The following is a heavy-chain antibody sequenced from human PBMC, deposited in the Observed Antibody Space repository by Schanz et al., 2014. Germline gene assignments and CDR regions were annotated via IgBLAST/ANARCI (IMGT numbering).Heavy chain of an antibody. Sequence: DVHLLESGGGLVQPGGSLRLSCAASGFTFSSYAMSWVRQAPGKGLEWVSAISGSGGSTYYADSVKGRFTISRDNSKNTLYLQMNNLRAEDTAVYYCVRVSFADPRLYRGMDRDIDYWGQGTLVTVSS. CDR1: GFTFSSYA. CDR2: ISGSGGST. V-gene: IGHV3-23*01. J-gene: IGHJ4*02. D-gene: IGHD5-18*01. CDR3: VRVSFADPRLYRGMDRDIDY.